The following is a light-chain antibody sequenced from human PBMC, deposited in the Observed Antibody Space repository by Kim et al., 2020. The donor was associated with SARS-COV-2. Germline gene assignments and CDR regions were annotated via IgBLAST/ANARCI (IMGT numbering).Light chain of an antibody. CDR2: DAS. J-gene: IGKJ2*01. Sequence: DIQMTKSPTTLSASVGDRVTMTCRASQSITRVLAWYQQKPGKAPKLLIYDASSLKRGVPSRFSGSGSGTEFTLTISSLQPDDFATYYCHQYNSYSHTFGQGTKLEI. V-gene: IGKV1-5*01. CDR1: QSITRV. CDR3: HQYNSYSHT.